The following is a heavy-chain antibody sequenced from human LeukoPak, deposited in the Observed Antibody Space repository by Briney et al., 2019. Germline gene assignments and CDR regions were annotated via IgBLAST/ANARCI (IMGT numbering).Heavy chain of an antibody. D-gene: IGHD5-24*01. CDR1: GFTFDDYA. J-gene: IGHJ6*03. CDR2: ISSSSSYI. V-gene: IGHV3-21*01. Sequence: KSGGSLRLSCAASGFTFDDYAMHWVRQAPGKGLEWVSSISSSSSYIYYADSVKGRFTISRDNAKNSLYLQMNSLRAEDTAVYYCARDVGVEMATKSAAYYYYMDVWGKGTTVTVSS. CDR3: ARDVGVEMATKSAAYYYYMDV.